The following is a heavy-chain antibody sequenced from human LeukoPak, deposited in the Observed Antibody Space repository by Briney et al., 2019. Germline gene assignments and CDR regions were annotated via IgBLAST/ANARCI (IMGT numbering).Heavy chain of an antibody. CDR2: INWNGGST. CDR1: GFTFDDYG. D-gene: IGHD6-13*01. Sequence: PGGSLRLSCAASGFTFDDYGMSWVRQAPGKGLEWVSGINWNGGSTGYADSVKGRFTISRDNAKNSLYLQMNSLRAEDTALYYCARDGSSSGHDAFDILGQGTMVTVSS. J-gene: IGHJ3*02. V-gene: IGHV3-20*04. CDR3: ARDGSSSGHDAFDI.